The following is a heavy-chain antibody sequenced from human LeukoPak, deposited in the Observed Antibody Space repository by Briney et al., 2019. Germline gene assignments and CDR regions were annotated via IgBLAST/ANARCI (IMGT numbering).Heavy chain of an antibody. Sequence: PSETLSLTCTVSSGSISRYYWSWIRQPPGKGLEWIGYIYYSGSTNYNPSLKSRVTISVDTSKNQFSLKLSSVTAADTAVYYCARANLVRSGSYFGIHYWGQGTLVTVSS. D-gene: IGHD1-26*01. J-gene: IGHJ4*02. CDR2: IYYSGST. V-gene: IGHV4-59*01. CDR1: SGSISRYY. CDR3: ARANLVRSGSYFGIHY.